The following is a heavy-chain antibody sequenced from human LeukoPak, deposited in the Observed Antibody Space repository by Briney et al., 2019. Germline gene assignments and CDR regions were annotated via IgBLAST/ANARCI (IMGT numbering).Heavy chain of an antibody. CDR2: IRSSGSTI. CDR3: ARGTGYGSGSYHYYYGMDV. V-gene: IGHV3-11*01. CDR1: GFTFSDYY. Sequence: GRSLRLSCAASGFTFSDYYMSWIRQAPGKGLEWVSYIRSSGSTIYYADSVKGRFTISRDNAKNSLYLQMNSLRAEDTAVYYCARGTGYGSGSYHYYYGMDVWGQGTTVTVSS. J-gene: IGHJ6*02. D-gene: IGHD3-10*01.